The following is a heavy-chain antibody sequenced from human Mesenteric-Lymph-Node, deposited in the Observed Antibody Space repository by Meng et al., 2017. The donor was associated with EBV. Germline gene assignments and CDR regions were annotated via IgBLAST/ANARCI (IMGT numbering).Heavy chain of an antibody. CDR3: ARALYSGYDYFD. J-gene: IGHJ1*01. CDR2: ISYSGNT. D-gene: IGHD5-12*01. CDR1: GDSISGGGYY. V-gene: IGHV4-30-4*01. Sequence: VQLQESGPGRVKPSQTLSLTCGVSGDSISGGGYYWSWIRQPPGKGLEWIGYISYSGNTYYNTSLKSRLTISLDTSKNQFSLKLKSVTAADTAVYYCARALYSGYDYFDWGQGTLVTVSS.